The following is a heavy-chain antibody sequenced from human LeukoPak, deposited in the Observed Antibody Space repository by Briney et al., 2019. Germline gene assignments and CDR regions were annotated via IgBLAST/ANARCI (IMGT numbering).Heavy chain of an antibody. J-gene: IGHJ4*02. D-gene: IGHD5-18*01. CDR2: ISWNSGSI. V-gene: IGHV3-9*01. CDR3: AKDIGAGYSYGSFDY. CDR1: GFTFSGYA. Sequence: GMSLRLSCAASGFTFSGYAMHWVRQAPGKGLEWVSGISWNSGSIGYADSVKGRFTISRDNAKNSLYLQMNSLRAEDTALYYCAKDIGAGYSYGSFDYWGQGTLVTVSS.